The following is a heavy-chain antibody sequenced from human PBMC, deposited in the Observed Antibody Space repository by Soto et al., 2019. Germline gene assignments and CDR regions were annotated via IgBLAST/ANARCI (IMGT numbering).Heavy chain of an antibody. Sequence: PVGSLRLSCATSGFTFSDHWMIWVRQAPGKGXXWXXKIXXXXSXXXYVDSVKGRFTISRDNAKNYLYLQMGSLRVEDTAVYYCRDGHYSDRWGQGTLVTVSS. CDR3: RDGHYSDR. J-gene: IGHJ4*02. CDR2: IXXXXSXX. CDR1: GFTFSDHW. V-gene: IGHV3-7*01.